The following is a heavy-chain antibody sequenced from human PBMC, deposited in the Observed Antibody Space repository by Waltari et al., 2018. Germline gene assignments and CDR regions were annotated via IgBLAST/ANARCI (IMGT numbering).Heavy chain of an antibody. CDR2: VRPDNSDT. V-gene: IGHV5-51*01. D-gene: IGHD1-1*01. CDR1: GYSFNNYW. CDR3: ARHTEDDNGDD. Sequence: QLVQSGTEVKKPGESLKISCKTSGYSFNNYWIGWVRQMPGKVLEWMGIVRPDNSDTRYSPSFRGQVTISADKSISIAYLQWSSLKASDTAIYYCARHTEDDNGDDWGQGTLVTVSS. J-gene: IGHJ4*02.